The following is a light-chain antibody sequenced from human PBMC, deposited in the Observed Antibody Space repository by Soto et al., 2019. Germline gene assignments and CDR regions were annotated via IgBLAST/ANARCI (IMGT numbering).Light chain of an antibody. V-gene: IGKV1-5*01. Sequence: IQITQSPSTLSASVGDRGTITCGASQSISSWLAWYQQKPGKAPKLLIYDASSLESGVPSRFSGSGSGTEFTLTISSLQPDDFATYYCQHYNSYSEAFGQGTKVDIK. CDR2: DAS. CDR1: QSISSW. CDR3: QHYNSYSEA. J-gene: IGKJ1*01.